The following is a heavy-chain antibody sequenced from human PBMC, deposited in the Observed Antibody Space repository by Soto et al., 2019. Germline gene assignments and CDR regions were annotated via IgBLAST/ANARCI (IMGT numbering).Heavy chain of an antibody. J-gene: IGHJ4*02. Sequence: QVTLKESGPVLVKPTETLTLTCTVSGFSLSNARMGVSWIRQPPGKALEWLAHIFSNHETDYRTSLKTRLTNSKDTSKSPVVLTMGNMDPVDTATYYCARTVARMNLDYWGQGTLVTVSS. CDR2: IFSNHET. CDR1: GFSLSNARMG. CDR3: ARTVARMNLDY. D-gene: IGHD2-21*01. V-gene: IGHV2-26*01.